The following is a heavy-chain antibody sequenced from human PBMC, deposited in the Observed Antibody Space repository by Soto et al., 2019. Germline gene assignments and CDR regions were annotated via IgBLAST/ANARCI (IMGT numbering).Heavy chain of an antibody. Sequence: ASVKVSCKASGYTFTSYAMHWVRQAPGQRLEWMGWINAGNGNTKYSQKLQGRVTITRDTSASTAYMELSSLRSEDTAVYYCARVDCSGGSCYSLYYWGQGTLVTVSS. CDR1: GYTFTSYA. CDR3: ARVDCSGGSCYSLYY. V-gene: IGHV1-3*01. D-gene: IGHD2-15*01. J-gene: IGHJ4*02. CDR2: INAGNGNT.